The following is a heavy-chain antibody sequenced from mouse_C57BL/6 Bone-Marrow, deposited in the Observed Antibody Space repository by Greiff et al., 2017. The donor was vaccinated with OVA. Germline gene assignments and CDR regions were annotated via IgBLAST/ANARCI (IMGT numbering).Heavy chain of an antibody. Sequence: QVQLKQPGAELVKPGASVKMSCKASGYTFTSYWITWVKQRPGQGLEWIGDIYPGSGSTNYNEKFKSKATLTVDTSSSTAYMQLSSLTSEDSAVYYCARDDYYGSSYDYWGQGTTLTVSS. CDR1: GYTFTSYW. J-gene: IGHJ2*01. V-gene: IGHV1-55*01. CDR2: IYPGSGST. CDR3: ARDDYYGSSYDY. D-gene: IGHD1-1*01.